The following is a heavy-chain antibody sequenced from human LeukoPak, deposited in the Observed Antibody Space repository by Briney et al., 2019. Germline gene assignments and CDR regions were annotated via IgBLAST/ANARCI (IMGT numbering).Heavy chain of an antibody. J-gene: IGHJ6*03. V-gene: IGHV3-74*01. CDR3: ARNSYDIVTGSYYYYYMDV. D-gene: IGHD3-9*01. CDR2: INEDGSNT. CDR1: GFTFSTYC. Sequence: GGSLRLSCTASGFTFSTYCMHWVRQAPGKGLVWGSRINEDGSNTSYAESVKGRFTISRDNAKNSLYLQMNSLRAEDTAVYYCARNSYDIVTGSYYYYYMDVWGKGTTVTISS.